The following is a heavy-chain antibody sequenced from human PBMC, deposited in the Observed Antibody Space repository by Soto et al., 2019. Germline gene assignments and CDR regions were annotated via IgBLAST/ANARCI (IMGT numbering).Heavy chain of an antibody. V-gene: IGHV4-34*01. CDR2: INHSGNT. CDR1: GGSFGDYY. J-gene: IGHJ4*02. Sequence: SQTLSLTCAVYGGSFGDYYWSWIRQPPGKGLEWLGEINHSGNTNYNPSLKSRVTISVDTSRNHFSLKVNSVTAADTAVYYCATDRGNYWGQGTQVNVS. CDR3: ATDRGNY.